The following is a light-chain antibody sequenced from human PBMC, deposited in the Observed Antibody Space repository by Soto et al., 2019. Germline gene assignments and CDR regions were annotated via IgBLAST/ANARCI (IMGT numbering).Light chain of an antibody. CDR2: GNN. J-gene: IGLJ3*02. Sequence: QSVLTQPPSVSGAPGQRVTISCTGSSSNIGAFYHVHWYQQLPGTAPKLLIYGNNNRPSGVPDRFSGSKSGTSASLAITGLQAEDEADYFCQSYDSSLSGSVFGGGTQLTVL. CDR3: QSYDSSLSGSV. V-gene: IGLV1-40*01. CDR1: SSNIGAFYH.